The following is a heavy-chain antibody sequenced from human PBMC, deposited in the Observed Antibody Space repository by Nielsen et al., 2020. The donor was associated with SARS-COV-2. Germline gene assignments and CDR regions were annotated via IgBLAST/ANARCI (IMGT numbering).Heavy chain of an antibody. J-gene: IGHJ4*02. CDR3: ASSFASGYIDY. Sequence: GESLKISCAASGFTFSSYGMHWVRQAPGKGLEWVAVIWYDGSNKYYADSVKGRFTISRDNSKNTLYLQMNSLREEDAAVYYCASSFASGYIDYWGQGTLVTVSS. V-gene: IGHV3-33*01. CDR2: IWYDGSNK. D-gene: IGHD3-9*01. CDR1: GFTFSSYG.